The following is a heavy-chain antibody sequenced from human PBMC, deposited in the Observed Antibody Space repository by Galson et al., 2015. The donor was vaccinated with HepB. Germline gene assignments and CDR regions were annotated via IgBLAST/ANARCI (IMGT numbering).Heavy chain of an antibody. D-gene: IGHD2-2*02. CDR2: IKSKTDGGTT. CDR1: GFTSSNAW. CDR3: TTDPDIVVVPAAIRDEYYFDY. Sequence: SLRLSCAASGFTSSNAWMNWVRQAPGKGLEWVGRIKSKTDGGTTDYAAPVKGRFTISRDDSKNTLYLQMNSLKTEDTAVYYCTTDPDIVVVPAAIRDEYYFDYWGQGTLVTVSS. J-gene: IGHJ4*02. V-gene: IGHV3-15*07.